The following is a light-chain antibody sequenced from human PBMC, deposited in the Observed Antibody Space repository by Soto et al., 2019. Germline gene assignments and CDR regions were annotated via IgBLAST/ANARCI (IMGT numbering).Light chain of an antibody. J-gene: IGKJ1*01. CDR3: QQYNNWPAT. CDR1: QSVSSY. V-gene: IGKV3-11*01. Sequence: EIVLTQSPATLSLSPGERATLSCRASQSVSSYLAWYQQKPGQVPRLLIYDASNRATGIPARFSGSGSGTEFTLTISSLQSEDFAVYYCQQYNNWPATFGQGTKVDIK. CDR2: DAS.